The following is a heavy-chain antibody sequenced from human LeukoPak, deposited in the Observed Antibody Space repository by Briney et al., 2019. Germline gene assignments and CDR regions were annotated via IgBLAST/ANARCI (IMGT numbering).Heavy chain of an antibody. CDR1: GGSTSSYY. D-gene: IGHD2-8*01. CDR3: ASGVQTAWYFDL. CDR2: IYYTGNT. V-gene: IGHV4-59*08. J-gene: IGHJ2*01. Sequence: SSETLSLTCTVSGGSTSSYYWSWIRQPPGKGLEWIGYIYYTGNTNYNPSLKSRVTISVDTSKNQFSLKLSSVTAADTAVYYCASGVQTAWYFDLWGRGTLVTVSS.